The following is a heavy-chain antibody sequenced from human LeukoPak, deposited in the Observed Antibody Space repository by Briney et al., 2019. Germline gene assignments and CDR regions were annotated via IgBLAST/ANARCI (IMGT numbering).Heavy chain of an antibody. Sequence: PSETLSLTCAVYGGSFSGYYWSWIRQPPGKGLEWIGEINHSGSTNYNPSLKSRVTISVDTSKNQFSLKLSSVTAADTAVYYCARKWRRDYSKISTARFDPWGQGTLVTVSS. V-gene: IGHV4-34*01. J-gene: IGHJ5*02. D-gene: IGHD4-11*01. CDR1: GGSFSGYY. CDR3: ARKWRRDYSKISTARFDP. CDR2: INHSGST.